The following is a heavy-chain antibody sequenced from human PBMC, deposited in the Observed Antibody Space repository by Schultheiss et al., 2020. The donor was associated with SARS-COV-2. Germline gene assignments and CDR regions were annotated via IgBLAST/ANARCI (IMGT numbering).Heavy chain of an antibody. V-gene: IGHV3-48*04. CDR2: ISSSSSTI. CDR3: WVSSNYSPFDYYYGMDV. D-gene: IGHD4-11*01. CDR1: GFTFSSYA. J-gene: IGHJ6*02. Sequence: GESLKISCAASGFTFSSYAMSWVRQAPGKGLEWVSYISSSSSTIYYADSVKGRFTISRDNAKNSLYLQMNSLKTEDTAVYYCWVSSNYSPFDYYYGMDVWGQGTTVTVSS.